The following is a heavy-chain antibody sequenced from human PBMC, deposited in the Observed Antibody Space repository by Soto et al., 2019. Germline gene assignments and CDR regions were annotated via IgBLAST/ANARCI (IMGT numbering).Heavy chain of an antibody. V-gene: IGHV3-13*01. J-gene: IGHJ6*02. CDR3: ARGFGMDV. Sequence: SGGALRLSFAAPGFTFRRYDMHWVRQATGKGLEWVSAIGTAGDTYYPGSVKGRFTISRENAKNSLYLQMNSLRAGDTAVYYCARGFGMDVWGQGTTVTVSS. CDR2: IGTAGDT. CDR1: GFTFRRYD.